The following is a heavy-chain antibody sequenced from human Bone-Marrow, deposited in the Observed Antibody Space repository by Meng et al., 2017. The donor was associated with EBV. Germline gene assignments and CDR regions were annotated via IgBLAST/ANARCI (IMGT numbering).Heavy chain of an antibody. CDR3: TTEPFGYGFDY. D-gene: IGHD2-15*01. J-gene: IGHJ4*02. CDR2: IKSEADGATA. Sequence: EVQLVESGGGLVKPGGSFRLSCAVSGFLFRNSYMTWVRQAPGKGLEWVGRIKSEADGATADYAEPVKGRFTISRDDSKQILYLQMNSLKTEDTAVYYCTTEPFGYGFDYWGQGTLVTVSS. V-gene: IGHV3-15*01. CDR1: GFLFRNSY.